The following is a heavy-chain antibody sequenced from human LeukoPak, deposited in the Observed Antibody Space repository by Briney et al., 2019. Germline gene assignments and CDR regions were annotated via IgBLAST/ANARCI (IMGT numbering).Heavy chain of an antibody. CDR2: ISSSSSYI. V-gene: IGHV3-21*01. Sequence: GGSLRLSCAASGFTFSSYSMNWVRQAPGKGLEWVSSISSSSSYIYYADSVKGRLTISRDNAKNSLYLQMNSLRAEDTAVYYCARALRGYSYGLYYFDYWGQGTLVTVSS. J-gene: IGHJ4*02. CDR3: ARALRGYSYGLYYFDY. CDR1: GFTFSSYS. D-gene: IGHD5-18*01.